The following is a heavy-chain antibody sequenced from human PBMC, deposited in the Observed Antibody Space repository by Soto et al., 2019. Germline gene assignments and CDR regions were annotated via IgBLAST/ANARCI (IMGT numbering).Heavy chain of an antibody. Sequence: ASVKVSCKVSGYTLTELSMHWVRQAPGKGLEWMGGFDPEDGETIYAQKFQGRVTMTEDTSTDTAYMELSSLRSEDTAVYYCATALRNYYDSSGLPRINWFDPWGQGTLVTV. D-gene: IGHD3-22*01. J-gene: IGHJ5*02. CDR2: FDPEDGET. V-gene: IGHV1-24*01. CDR3: ATALRNYYDSSGLPRINWFDP. CDR1: GYTLTELS.